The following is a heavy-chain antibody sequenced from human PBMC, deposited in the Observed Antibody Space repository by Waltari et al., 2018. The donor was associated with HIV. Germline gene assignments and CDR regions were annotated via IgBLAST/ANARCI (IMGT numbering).Heavy chain of an antibody. Sequence: QIVQSGVRLLRPERSLILSCVVSSLTFCAFSLTWVRQTPQKGLEWVASIGSSSSYIYYRDSLRGRFIVSRDNAKRSVFLQMNNVRPDDTATYYCARDRTPVTTGDFDSWGQGTLVVVSS. CDR3: ARDRTPVTTGDFDS. CDR1: SLTFCAFS. J-gene: IGHJ4*02. CDR2: IGSSSSYI. D-gene: IGHD2-15*01. V-gene: IGHV3-21*02.